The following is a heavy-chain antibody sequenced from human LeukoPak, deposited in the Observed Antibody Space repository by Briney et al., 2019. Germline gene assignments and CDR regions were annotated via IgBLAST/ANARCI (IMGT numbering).Heavy chain of an antibody. V-gene: IGHV1-18*01. D-gene: IGHD2-2*02. J-gene: IGHJ3*02. Sequence: ASVKVSCKASGYTFTSYGISWVRQAPGQGLEWMGWISAYNGNTNYAQKLQGRVTMTTDTSTSTAYMELRSLRSDDTAVYYCARDHRYCSSTSCYNLAFDIWGQGTMVTVSS. CDR3: ARDHRYCSSTSCYNLAFDI. CDR2: ISAYNGNT. CDR1: GYTFTSYG.